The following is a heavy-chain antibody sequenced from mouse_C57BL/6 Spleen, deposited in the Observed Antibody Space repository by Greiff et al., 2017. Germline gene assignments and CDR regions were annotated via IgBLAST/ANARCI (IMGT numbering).Heavy chain of an antibody. Sequence: QVQLQQPGTELVKPGASVKLSCKASGYTFTSYWMHWVKQRPGQGLEWIGNINPSNGGTNYNEKFKSKATLTVDKSSSTAYMQLSSLTSEDSAVYYCARAVGEGYYWYFDVWGTGTAVTVSS. J-gene: IGHJ1*03. CDR3: ARAVGEGYYWYFDV. V-gene: IGHV1-53*01. CDR1: GYTFTSYW. D-gene: IGHD1-1*01. CDR2: INPSNGGT.